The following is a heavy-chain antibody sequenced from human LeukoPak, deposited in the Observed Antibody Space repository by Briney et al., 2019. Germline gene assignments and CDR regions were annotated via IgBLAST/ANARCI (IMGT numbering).Heavy chain of an antibody. V-gene: IGHV3-48*03. D-gene: IGHD5-12*01. Sequence: GGSLRLSCEASGFTFSNYEMNWVRQAPGKGLEWISYMSSSGSDSYYADSVRGRFTISRDNAKDSLYLHMNNLRADDTAIYYCVRGRTSGYDSGGDYWGQGTLVTVSS. CDR1: GFTFSNYE. J-gene: IGHJ4*02. CDR2: MSSSGSDS. CDR3: VRGRTSGYDSGGDY.